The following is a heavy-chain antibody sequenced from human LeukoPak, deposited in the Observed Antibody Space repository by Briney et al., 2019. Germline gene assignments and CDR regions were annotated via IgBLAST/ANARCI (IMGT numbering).Heavy chain of an antibody. CDR1: GFTFNKYA. D-gene: IGHD6-25*01. V-gene: IGHV3-30-3*01. CDR2: VSYLGNDK. CDR3: ARPLERRLIHYFDF. J-gene: IGHJ4*02. Sequence: GGSLRLSCAASGFTFNKYAMHWVRQAPGKGLEWVAVVSYLGNDKFYADSVKGRFTISKDNSNNTVYLEINSLRSEDTAVYYCARPLERRLIHYFDFWGPGTLVTVSS.